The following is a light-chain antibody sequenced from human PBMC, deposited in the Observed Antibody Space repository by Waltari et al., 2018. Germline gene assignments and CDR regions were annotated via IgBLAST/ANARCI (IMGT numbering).Light chain of an antibody. CDR3: QLRDNWPPYT. CDR2: DAS. J-gene: IGKJ2*01. Sequence: EIVLTQSPATLSLSPGQRATPSCRPSQSINNFLAWYQQKPGQPPRLLIADASSRATGIPARFSGSGSGTDFTLTIIRLEPEDFAIYYCQLRDNWPPYTFGQGTKLEIK. V-gene: IGKV3-11*01. CDR1: QSINNF.